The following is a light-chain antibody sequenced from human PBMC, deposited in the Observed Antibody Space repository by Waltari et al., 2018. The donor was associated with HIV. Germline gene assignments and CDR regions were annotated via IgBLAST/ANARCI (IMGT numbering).Light chain of an antibody. CDR1: SFDIYGYNF. J-gene: IGLJ3*02. V-gene: IGLV2-14*01. CDR2: EVS. Sequence: QSALTQPASVSGSPGQSITISCTGTSFDIYGYNFVSWFQHHPGQAPKVIIYEVSNRPSGVFDRFSGSKSGNTASLTISGLQPEDEAEYFCISYISSSSPVFGGGTKLTVL. CDR3: ISYISSSSPV.